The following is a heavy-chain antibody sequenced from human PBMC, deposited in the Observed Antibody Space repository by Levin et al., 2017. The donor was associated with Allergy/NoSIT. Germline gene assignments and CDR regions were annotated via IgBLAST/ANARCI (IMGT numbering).Heavy chain of an antibody. Sequence: GGSLRLSCAASGFTFSTYAMSWFRQAPGKGLEWVSAIGGSGAATYHADSVKGRFTISRDNSRNTLYLQMNSLRGDDTAVYYCAKAEEQLGGPFRYWGQGTLVTVSS. CDR2: IGGSGAAT. CDR3: AKAEEQLGGPFRY. V-gene: IGHV3-23*01. J-gene: IGHJ4*02. D-gene: IGHD6-13*01. CDR1: GFTFSTYA.